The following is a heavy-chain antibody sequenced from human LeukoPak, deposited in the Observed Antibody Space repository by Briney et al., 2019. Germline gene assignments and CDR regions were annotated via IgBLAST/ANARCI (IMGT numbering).Heavy chain of an antibody. CDR2: IYYSGST. Sequence: SETLSLTCTVSGGSISSYYWSWIRQPPGKGLEWIWYIYYSGSTNYNPSLKSRVTISVDTSKNQFSLKLSSVTAADTAVYYCARDYSGYDHNWFDPWGQGTLVTVSS. D-gene: IGHD5-12*01. V-gene: IGHV4-59*01. CDR3: ARDYSGYDHNWFDP. CDR1: GGSISSYY. J-gene: IGHJ5*02.